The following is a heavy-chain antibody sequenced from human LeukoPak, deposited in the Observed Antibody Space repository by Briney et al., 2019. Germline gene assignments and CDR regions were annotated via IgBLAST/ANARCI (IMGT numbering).Heavy chain of an antibody. CDR1: GGTFSSYA. CDR2: IIPNFGTA. Sequence: SVKVSCKASGGTFSSYAISWVRQAPGQGLEWMGGIIPNFGTANYAQKFQGRVTITADESTSTAYMELSSLRSEDTAVYYCARSTYYDFWSGYYSPNPIDYWGQGTLVTVSS. J-gene: IGHJ4*02. CDR3: ARSTYYDFWSGYYSPNPIDY. D-gene: IGHD3-3*01. V-gene: IGHV1-69*13.